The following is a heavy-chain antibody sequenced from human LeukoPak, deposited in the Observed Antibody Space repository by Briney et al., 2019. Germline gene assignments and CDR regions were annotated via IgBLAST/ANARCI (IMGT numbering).Heavy chain of an antibody. CDR1: VYRFTSYD. Sequence: GASVNVSCKASVYRFTSYDMHWVRQAPGQGLEGMGIINPSGGSTSYAQRFQGRVAMTRDTSTTTVYMEVNSLTSEDTAVYFCARDGPTAAPFDYWGQGTLVTVSS. V-gene: IGHV1-46*01. CDR2: INPSGGST. CDR3: ARDGPTAAPFDY. D-gene: IGHD2-2*01. J-gene: IGHJ4*02.